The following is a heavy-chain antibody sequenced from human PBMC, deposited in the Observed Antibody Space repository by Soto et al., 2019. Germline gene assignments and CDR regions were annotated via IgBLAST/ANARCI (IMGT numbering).Heavy chain of an antibody. D-gene: IGHD3-22*01. Sequence: PSETLSLTCAVYGGSFSGYYWSWIRQPPGKGLEWIGEINHSGSTNYNPSLKSRVTISVDTSKNQFSLKLSSVTAADTAVYYCARGYYDSSVYYFDYWGQGTLVTVSS. CDR3: ARGYYDSSVYYFDY. CDR1: GGSFSGYY. CDR2: INHSGST. V-gene: IGHV4-34*01. J-gene: IGHJ4*02.